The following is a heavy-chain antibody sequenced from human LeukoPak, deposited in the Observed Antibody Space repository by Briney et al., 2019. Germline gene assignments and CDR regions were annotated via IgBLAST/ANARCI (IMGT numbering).Heavy chain of an antibody. CDR2: INSDGSST. V-gene: IGHV3-74*01. CDR3: ARSSSITMVRGAHYYYYYYMDV. D-gene: IGHD3-10*01. Sequence: GGSLRLSCAASGFTFSSYWMHWVRQAPGKGLVWVSRINSDGSSTSYADSVKGRSTISRDNAKNTLYLQMNSLRAEDTAVYYCARSSSITMVRGAHYYYYYYMDVGGKGTTVTVSS. CDR1: GFTFSSYW. J-gene: IGHJ6*03.